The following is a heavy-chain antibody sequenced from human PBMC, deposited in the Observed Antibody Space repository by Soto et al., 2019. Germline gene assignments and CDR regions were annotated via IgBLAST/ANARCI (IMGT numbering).Heavy chain of an antibody. J-gene: IGHJ6*02. CDR1: GYTFTSYY. D-gene: IGHD2-15*01. Sequence: ASVKVSCKASGYTFTSYYMHCVRQAPGQGLEWMGIINPSGGSTSYAQKFQGRVTMTRDTSTSTVYMELSSLRSEDTAVYYCARDYCSGGSCYGLQDYYYYGMDVWGQGTTVTVSS. CDR2: INPSGGST. CDR3: ARDYCSGGSCYGLQDYYYYGMDV. V-gene: IGHV1-46*01.